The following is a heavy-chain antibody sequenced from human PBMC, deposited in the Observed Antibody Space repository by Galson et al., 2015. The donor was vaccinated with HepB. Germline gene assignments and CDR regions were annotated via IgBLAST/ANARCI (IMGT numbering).Heavy chain of an antibody. V-gene: IGHV3-33*08. D-gene: IGHD6-13*01. J-gene: IGHJ5*02. Sequence: SLRLSCAASGFTFSSYGMHWVRQAPGKGLEWVAVIWYDGSNKYYADSVKGRFTISRDNSKNTLYLQMNSLRAEDTAVYYCARGMGAAAGLNWFDPWGQGTLVTVSS. CDR3: ARGMGAAAGLNWFDP. CDR2: IWYDGSNK. CDR1: GFTFSSYG.